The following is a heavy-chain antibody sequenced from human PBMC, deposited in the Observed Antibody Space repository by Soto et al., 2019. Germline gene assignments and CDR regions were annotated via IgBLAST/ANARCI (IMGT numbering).Heavy chain of an antibody. CDR2: ISYDGSNK. CDR1: GFTFSGYA. CDR3: ARERVAARPHYGMDV. D-gene: IGHD6-6*01. V-gene: IGHV3-30-3*01. J-gene: IGHJ6*02. Sequence: SGGSLSLSGAASGFTFSGYAMHLVRQAPGKGLEWVAVISYDGSNKYYADSVKGRFTISRDNSKNTLYLQMNSLRAEDTAVYYCARERVAARPHYGMDVWGQGTTVTVS.